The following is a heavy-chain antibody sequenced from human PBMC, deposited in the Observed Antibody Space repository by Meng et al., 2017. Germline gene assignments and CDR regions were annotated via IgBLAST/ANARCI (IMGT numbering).Heavy chain of an antibody. Sequence: HVNLHHGGPGLLKPSETLSLPCAGYGGSCSGYHWSWSRQRPGKGLEWIGEINRSGSTNYNPSLKSRVTISVDTSKNQFSLKLNSVTAADTAVYYSAREIAVAAHYYWYFDLWGRGTLVTVSS. CDR3: AREIAVAAHYYWYFDL. CDR1: GGSCSGYH. D-gene: IGHD6-19*01. CDR2: INRSGST. V-gene: IGHV4-34*01. J-gene: IGHJ2*01.